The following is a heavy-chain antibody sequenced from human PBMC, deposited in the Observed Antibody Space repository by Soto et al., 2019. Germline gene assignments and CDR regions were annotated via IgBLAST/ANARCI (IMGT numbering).Heavy chain of an antibody. CDR3: ARDSYPYSSSSPEYYYYGMDV. V-gene: IGHV4-59*01. J-gene: IGHJ6*02. CDR1: GGSISSYY. CDR2: IYYSGST. Sequence: PSETLALTCTVTGGSISSYYWGWIRQPPGKGLEWIGYIYYSGSTNYNPSLKSRVTISVDTSKNQFSLKLSSVTAADTAVYYCARDSYPYSSSSPEYYYYGMDVWGQGTTVTVSS. D-gene: IGHD6-6*01.